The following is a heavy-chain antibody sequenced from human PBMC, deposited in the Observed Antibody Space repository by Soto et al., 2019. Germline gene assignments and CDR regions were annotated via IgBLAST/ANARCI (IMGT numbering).Heavy chain of an antibody. D-gene: IGHD1-1*01. J-gene: IGHJ6*02. CDR3: ATASLQLGTTGTTTRFIGVGMDV. CDR1: GGTFSSYA. Sequence: ASVKVSCQASGGTFSSYAISWVRQAPGQGLEWMGGIIPIFGTANYAQKFQGRVTITADESTSTAYMELSSLRSEDTAVYYCATASLQLGTTGTTTRFIGVGMDVWGQGTTVTVSS. CDR2: IIPIFGTA. V-gene: IGHV1-69*13.